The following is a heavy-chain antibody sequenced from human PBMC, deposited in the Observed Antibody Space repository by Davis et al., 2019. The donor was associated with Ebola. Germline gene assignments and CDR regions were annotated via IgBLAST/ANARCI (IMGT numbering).Heavy chain of an antibody. J-gene: IGHJ4*02. CDR3: TRDFDWAGGY. V-gene: IGHV3-74*01. CDR1: ASTFSSHY. CDR2: ISGDGSNT. Sequence: PGGSLRLSCVASASTFSSHYMHWIRQAPGKGLEWVSRISGDGSNTGYADSVKGRFTISRDNAKNTLYLQVNSLSAEDTAVYYCTRDFDWAGGYWGQGTLVTVSS. D-gene: IGHD3-16*01.